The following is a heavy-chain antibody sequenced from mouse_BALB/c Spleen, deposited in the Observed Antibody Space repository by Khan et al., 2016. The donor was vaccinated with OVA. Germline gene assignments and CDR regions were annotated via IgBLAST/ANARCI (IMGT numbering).Heavy chain of an antibody. CDR1: GFSLTGYG. D-gene: IGHD2-10*01. J-gene: IGHJ4*01. V-gene: IGHV2-6-7*01. CDR2: IWGDGST. CDR3: ARAYYGNYREAMDY. Sequence: QVQLQQSGPGLVAPSQSLSITCTVSGFSLTGYGVNWVRQPPGKGLEWLGMIWGDGSTDYNSARKSRLSISKDNSKSQVFLKMNSLQTDDTAMYYCARAYYGNYREAMDYWGQGTSVTVSS.